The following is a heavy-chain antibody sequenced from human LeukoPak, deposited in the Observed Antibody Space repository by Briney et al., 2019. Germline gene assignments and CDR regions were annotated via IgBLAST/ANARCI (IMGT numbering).Heavy chain of an antibody. CDR1: GATVNSIY. CDR2: IYAGGDT. V-gene: IGHV3-66*01. J-gene: IGHJ4*02. D-gene: IGHD4-17*01. CDR3: ARDLAPSVPTGGGNYFDY. Sequence: PGGSLRLSCAASGATVNSIYMSWVRQAPGEGLEWVSVIYAGGDTYYAESVKGRFTISRDNSKNTVYLQMNSLRPEDTAIYYCARDLAPSVPTGGGNYFDYWGQGTLVTVAS.